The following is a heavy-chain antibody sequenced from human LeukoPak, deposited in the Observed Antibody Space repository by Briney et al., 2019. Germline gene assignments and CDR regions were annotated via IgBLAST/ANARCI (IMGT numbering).Heavy chain of an antibody. CDR1: SDSISSYY. J-gene: IGHJ4*02. V-gene: IGHV4-59*01. D-gene: IGHD4-23*01. CDR2: IYYSGST. CDR3: ARDTGTVVDY. Sequence: SETLSLTCTVSSDSISSYYWSWIRQPPGKGLEWIGYIYYSGSTNYNPSLKSRVTTSVDTSKNQFSLKLSSVTAADTAVYYCARDTGTVVDYWGQGTLVTVSS.